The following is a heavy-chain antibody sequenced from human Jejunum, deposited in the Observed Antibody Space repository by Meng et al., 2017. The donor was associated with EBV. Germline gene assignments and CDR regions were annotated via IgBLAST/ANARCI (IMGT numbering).Heavy chain of an antibody. J-gene: IGHJ4*02. V-gene: IGHV7-4-1*02. CDR1: GYTFSTYA. Sequence: LWQSGPELKTPGASVKVSCQASGYTFSTYAMNWVRRAPGQVLKWLGWINTKTGNPTYAQGFTGRFVFSLDTSVGTAYLQTSSLKAEDTAVYYFARDWGGDYLDYWGQGTLVTVSS. D-gene: IGHD3-10*01. CDR3: ARDWGGDYLDY. CDR2: INTKTGNP.